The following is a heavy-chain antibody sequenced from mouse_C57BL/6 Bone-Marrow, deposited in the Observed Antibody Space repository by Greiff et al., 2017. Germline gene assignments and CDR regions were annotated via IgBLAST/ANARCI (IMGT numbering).Heavy chain of an antibody. D-gene: IGHD1-1*01. Sequence: EVQLQQSGAELVKPGASVKLSCTASGFNIKDYYMHWVKQRTEQGLEWIGRIDPEDGETKYAPKFQGKATITADTSSNTAYLQLSSLTSEDTSVYDGAGGLYYCSNYYAMDYWGQGTSVTVSS. CDR1: GFNIKDYY. J-gene: IGHJ4*01. V-gene: IGHV14-2*01. CDR2: IDPEDGET. CDR3: AGGLYYCSNYYAMDY.